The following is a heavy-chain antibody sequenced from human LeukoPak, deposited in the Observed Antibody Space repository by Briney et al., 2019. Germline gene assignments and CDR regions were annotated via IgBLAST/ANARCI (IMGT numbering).Heavy chain of an antibody. CDR3: ARKALGNPYGMDV. Sequence: SETLSLTCTVSGGSISSGGYYWGWIRRPPGKGLEWIGSISHSGSTYYNPSLKSRVTISIDTSKNQFSLKLRSVTAADTAVYYCARKALGNPYGMDVWGQGTTVTVSS. J-gene: IGHJ6*02. CDR2: ISHSGST. CDR1: GGSISSGGYY. D-gene: IGHD1-14*01. V-gene: IGHV4-39*07.